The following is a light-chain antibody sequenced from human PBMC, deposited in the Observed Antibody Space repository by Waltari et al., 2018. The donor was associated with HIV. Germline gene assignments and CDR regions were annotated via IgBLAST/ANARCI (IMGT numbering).Light chain of an antibody. Sequence: SALTPPASVSGSPGTAITISCTGTHSDLDNFKSVSWYQHHPGKAPKVIIYEVSHRPSGVSYRFSGSKSGHTASLTISGLQAEDEADYFCMSYISSATPEFGGGTKLTVL. CDR3: MSYISSATPE. J-gene: IGLJ3*02. CDR1: HSDLDNFKS. CDR2: EVS. V-gene: IGLV2-14*01.